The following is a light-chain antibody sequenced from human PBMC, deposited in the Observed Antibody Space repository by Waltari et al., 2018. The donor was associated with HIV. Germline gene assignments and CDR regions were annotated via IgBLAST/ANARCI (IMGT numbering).Light chain of an antibody. CDR3: ATWDTDLNGVV. Sequence: QPVLTQPPAASAAPAHRVTFSCSGSRSYLQHNYVSRYQHIPGTAPKPLIFENNERPSGIPDRFSGSKSGTSATLAVTGLQIGDEADYYCATWDTDLNGVVFGGGTKVTVL. CDR1: RSYLQHNY. J-gene: IGLJ2*01. CDR2: ENN. V-gene: IGLV1-51*02.